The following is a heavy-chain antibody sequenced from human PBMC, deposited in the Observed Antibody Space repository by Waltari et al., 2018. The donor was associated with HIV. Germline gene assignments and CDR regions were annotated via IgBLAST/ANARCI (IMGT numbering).Heavy chain of an antibody. D-gene: IGHD2-2*01. J-gene: IGHJ6*02. CDR2: INHSGNI. V-gene: IGHV4-34*02. Sequence: QVHLEQWGAGLLKPSETLSLICVVYNGSFRGASWSWIRQSPGRGLEWIGEINHSGNINYNPSLKGRATISVDMSKNQISLRLISMTAADTAIYYCARSDFIHTRHGMDVWGQGTTVTVSS. CDR3: ARSDFIHTRHGMDV. CDR1: NGSFRGAS.